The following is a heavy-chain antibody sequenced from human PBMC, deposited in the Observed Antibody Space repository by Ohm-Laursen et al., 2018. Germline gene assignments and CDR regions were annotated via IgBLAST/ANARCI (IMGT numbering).Heavy chain of an antibody. CDR1: GSTFSSYA. V-gene: IGHV3-23*01. J-gene: IGHJ1*01. Sequence: GSLRLSCAASGSTFSSYAMSWVRQAPGKGLEWVSAISGSGGSTYYADSVKGRFTISRDNARNSLYLQMNSLRADDTAVYYCARVSNYPRKDFQHWGQGTLVTVSS. CDR3: ARVSNYPRKDFQH. D-gene: IGHD4/OR15-4a*01. CDR2: ISGSGGST.